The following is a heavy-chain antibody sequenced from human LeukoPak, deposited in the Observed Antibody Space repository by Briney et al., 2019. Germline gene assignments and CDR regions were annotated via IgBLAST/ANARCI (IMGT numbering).Heavy chain of an antibody. D-gene: IGHD6-13*01. Sequence: ASVKVSCKTSGYTFTTHGINWVRQATGQGLEWMGWMNPNSGNTGYAQKFQGRVTMTKNTSSSTAYMELSSLRSDDTAVYYCARGPSQQQLRLGYWFDPWGQGTLVTVSS. V-gene: IGHV1-8*01. CDR2: MNPNSGNT. J-gene: IGHJ5*02. CDR1: GYTFTTHG. CDR3: ARGPSQQQLRLGYWFDP.